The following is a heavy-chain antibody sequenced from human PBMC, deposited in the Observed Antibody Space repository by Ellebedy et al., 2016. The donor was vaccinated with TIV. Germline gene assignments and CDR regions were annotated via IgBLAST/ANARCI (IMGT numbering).Heavy chain of an antibody. Sequence: SETLSLTXTVSGGSISSYYWSWIRQPPGKGLEWIGYIYYSGSTNYNPSLKSRVTISVDTSKNQFSLKLSSVTAADTAVYYCARGGSGEMEQQLGYFDYWGQGTLVTVSS. CDR2: IYYSGST. V-gene: IGHV4-59*01. CDR3: ARGGSGEMEQQLGYFDY. D-gene: IGHD6-13*01. CDR1: GGSISSYY. J-gene: IGHJ4*02.